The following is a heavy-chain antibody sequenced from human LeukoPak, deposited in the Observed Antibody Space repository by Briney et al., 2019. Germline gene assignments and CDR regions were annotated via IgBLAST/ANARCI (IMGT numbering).Heavy chain of an antibody. CDR3: ARDGPLDSSGYYRTYYYCYGMDV. V-gene: IGHV4-34*01. Sequence: PSETLSLTCAVYGGSFSGYYWSWIRQPPGKGLEWIGEINHSGSTNYNPSLKGRVTISVDTSKNQFSLKLSSVTAADTAVYYCARDGPLDSSGYYRTYYYCYGMDVWGQGTTVTVSS. D-gene: IGHD3-22*01. J-gene: IGHJ6*02. CDR1: GGSFSGYY. CDR2: INHSGST.